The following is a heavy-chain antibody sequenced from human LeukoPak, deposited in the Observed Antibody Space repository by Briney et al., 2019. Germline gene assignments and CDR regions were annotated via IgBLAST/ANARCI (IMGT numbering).Heavy chain of an antibody. CDR1: EFTFSSYW. D-gene: IGHD3-3*01. J-gene: IGHJ3*02. CDR2: INSDGSST. CDR3: ARGFTIFGVVNDAFDI. V-gene: IGHV3-74*01. Sequence: GGSLRLSCAASEFTFSSYWMHWVRQAPGKGLVWVSRINSDGSSTTYADSVKGRFTISRDNAKNTLYLRMNSLRAEDTAVYYCARGFTIFGVVNDAFDIWGQGTMVTVSS.